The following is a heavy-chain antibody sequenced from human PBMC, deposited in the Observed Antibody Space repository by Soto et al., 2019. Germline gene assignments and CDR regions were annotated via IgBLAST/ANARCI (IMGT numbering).Heavy chain of an antibody. D-gene: IGHD6-13*01. CDR1: GGSISSYY. J-gene: IGHJ4*02. CDR3: ASGQQLALGLDY. V-gene: IGHV4-59*01. CDR2: IYYSGST. Sequence: SETLSLTCTVSGGSISSYYWSWIRQPPGKGLEWIGYIYYSGSTNYNPSLKSRVTISVDTSKNQFSLKLSSVTAADTAVYYCASGQQLALGLDYWGQGTLVTVSS.